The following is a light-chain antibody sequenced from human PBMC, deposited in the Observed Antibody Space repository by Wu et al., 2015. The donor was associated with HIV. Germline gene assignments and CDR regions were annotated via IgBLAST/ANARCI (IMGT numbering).Light chain of an antibody. J-gene: IGKJ4*01. CDR2: GVS. V-gene: IGKV1-6*01. CDR1: QGVRND. CDR3: LQDYNYPLT. Sequence: IQMTQSPSTLSASVGDRVTITCRASQGVRNDLGWYQQKSGKAPKVLIYGVSNLQSGVPSRFSGSGSGTNFTLTISSLQPEDFATYYCLQDYNYPLTFGGGTKVDLK.